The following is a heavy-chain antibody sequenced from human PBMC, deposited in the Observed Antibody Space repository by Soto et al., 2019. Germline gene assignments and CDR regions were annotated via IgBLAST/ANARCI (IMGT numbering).Heavy chain of an antibody. D-gene: IGHD3-3*01. J-gene: IGHJ4*02. Sequence: QPGWSLRLSCAASGFTFSSYAMSWVRQAPGKGLEWVSAISGSGGSTYYADSVKVRFTISRDNSKNTLYLQMNSLRAEDTAVYYCAEDRFWSCYYTGDFDYWCQGTMVTAPQ. CDR1: GFTFSSYA. CDR3: AEDRFWSCYYTGDFDY. V-gene: IGHV3-23*01. CDR2: ISGSGGST.